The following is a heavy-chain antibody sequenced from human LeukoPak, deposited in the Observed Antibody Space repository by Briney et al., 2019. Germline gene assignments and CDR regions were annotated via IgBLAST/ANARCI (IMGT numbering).Heavy chain of an antibody. V-gene: IGHV3-53*01. CDR1: GFTVSSNY. J-gene: IGHJ3*02. CDR2: IYSGGST. CDR3: ARDLPLTYCGGDCAPYDAFDI. D-gene: IGHD2-21*02. Sequence: HPGGSLRLSCAASGFTVSSNYMSWVRQAPGKGLEWVSVIYSGGSTYYADSVEGRFTISRDNSKNTLYLQMNSLRAEDTAVYYCARDLPLTYCGGDCAPYDAFDIWGQGTMVTVSS.